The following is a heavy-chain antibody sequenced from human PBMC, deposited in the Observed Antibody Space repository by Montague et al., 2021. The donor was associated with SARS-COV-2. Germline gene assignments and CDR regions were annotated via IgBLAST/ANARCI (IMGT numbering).Heavy chain of an antibody. D-gene: IGHD6-19*01. V-gene: IGHV4-59*01. Sequence: KYSGSTTYNPSLKSRVTLSVDSSENQFSLKLNSVAAADTAVYYCARTLPVAGFDYWGQGTLVTFSS. CDR2: KYSGST. CDR3: ARTLPVAGFDY. J-gene: IGHJ4*02.